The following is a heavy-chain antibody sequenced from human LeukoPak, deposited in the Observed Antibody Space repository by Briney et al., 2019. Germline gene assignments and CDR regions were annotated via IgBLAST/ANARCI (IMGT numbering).Heavy chain of an antibody. Sequence: ASVKVSCKASGYTFTRYYMHWVRQAPGQGLEWMGIINPSGGSTSYAQKFQGRVTMTRDTSTSTVYMELSSLRSEDTAVYYCAFARADSIVIYGMDVWGQGTTVTVSS. CDR2: INPSGGST. CDR1: GYTFTRYY. D-gene: IGHD3-3*02. CDR3: AFARADSIVIYGMDV. V-gene: IGHV1-46*01. J-gene: IGHJ6*02.